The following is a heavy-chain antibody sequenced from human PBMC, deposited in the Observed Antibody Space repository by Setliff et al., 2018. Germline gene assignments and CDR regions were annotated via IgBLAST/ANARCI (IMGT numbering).Heavy chain of an antibody. D-gene: IGHD1-1*01. CDR3: ARRATYNEYYFDY. CDR1: GGSISSSNW. Sequence: LSLTCAVSGGSISSSNWWSWVRQPPGKGLEWIGEIYHSGSTNYNPSLKSRVTISVDKSKNQFSLKLSSVTAADTAVYYCARRATYNEYYFDYWGQGTLVTVSS. CDR2: IYHSGST. J-gene: IGHJ4*02. V-gene: IGHV4-4*02.